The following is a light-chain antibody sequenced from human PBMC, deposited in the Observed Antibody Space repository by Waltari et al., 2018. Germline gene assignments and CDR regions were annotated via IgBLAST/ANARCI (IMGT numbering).Light chain of an antibody. CDR1: ALPKKY. Sequence: SYELTQPPSVSVSPGQTARITCSGDALPKKYAYWYQQKSGQAPVLVIYEDSKRPPGIPEGFSGSSSGTLATLTISGAQVEDEADYFCYSTDSSANYRVFGGGTKLTVL. J-gene: IGLJ3*02. V-gene: IGLV3-10*01. CDR3: YSTDSSANYRV. CDR2: EDS.